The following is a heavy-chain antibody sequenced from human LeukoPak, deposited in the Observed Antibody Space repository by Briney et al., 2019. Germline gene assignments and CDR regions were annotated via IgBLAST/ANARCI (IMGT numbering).Heavy chain of an antibody. CDR3: ARVYGSGTYLFDY. J-gene: IGHJ4*02. CDR1: GFTFSDYY. CDR2: ISSSGSTI. D-gene: IGHD3-10*01. V-gene: IGHV3-11*01. Sequence: GGSLRLSCAASGFTFSDYYMSWIRQAPGKGLEWVSYISSSGSTIYYTDSVKGRFTISRDNAKNSLYLQMSSLRAEDTAVYYCARVYGSGTYLFDYWGRGTLVTVSS.